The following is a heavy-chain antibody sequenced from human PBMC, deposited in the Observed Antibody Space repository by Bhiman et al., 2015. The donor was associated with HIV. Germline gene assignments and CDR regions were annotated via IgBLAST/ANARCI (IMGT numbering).Heavy chain of an antibody. D-gene: IGHD4-23*01. V-gene: IGHV3-21*01. Sequence: EVQLVESGGGLVKPGGSLRLSCAASGFTFSSYSMNWVRQAPGKGLEWVSSISSSSSYIYYADSVKGRFTISRDNAKNSLYLQMNSLRAEDTAVYYCARDREVVTQENYYYYMDVWGKGTTVTVSS. J-gene: IGHJ6*03. CDR3: ARDREVVTQENYYYYMDV. CDR2: ISSSSSYI. CDR1: GFTFSSYS.